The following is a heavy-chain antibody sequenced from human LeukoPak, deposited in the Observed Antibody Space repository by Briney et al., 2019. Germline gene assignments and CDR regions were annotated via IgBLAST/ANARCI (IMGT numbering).Heavy chain of an antibody. D-gene: IGHD1-26*01. CDR3: ARGGSYSHFDY. J-gene: IGHJ4*02. CDR2: ISRSATTI. Sequence: GRSLRLSCAASGFIFSDFYMSWIRQAPGKGLEWVSYISRSATTIYYADSVKGRFSISRDNAKNSLYLQMNSLSAEDTAVYYCARGGSYSHFDYWGQGTRVTVSS. V-gene: IGHV3-11*01. CDR1: GFIFSDFY.